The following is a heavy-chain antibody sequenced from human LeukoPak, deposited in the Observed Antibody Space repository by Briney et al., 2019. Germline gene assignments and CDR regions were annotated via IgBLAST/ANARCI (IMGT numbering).Heavy chain of an antibody. J-gene: IGHJ4*02. V-gene: IGHV4-59*01. CDR3: ARSDYADSEYDY. CDR2: IHYTGTT. Sequence: SETLSLTCTVSGGSISSYYWTWIRQPPGKGLEWIGYIHYTGTTNYNPTLKSRVTMSLDTSKNQFSLKLNSVTAADTAVYYCARSDYADSEYDYWGQGTLVTVSS. CDR1: GGSISSYY. D-gene: IGHD4-17*01.